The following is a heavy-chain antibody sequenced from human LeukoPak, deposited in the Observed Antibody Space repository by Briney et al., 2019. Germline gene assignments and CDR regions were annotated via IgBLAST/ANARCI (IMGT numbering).Heavy chain of an antibody. D-gene: IGHD5-24*01. V-gene: IGHV1-69*13. CDR1: GGTFSSCA. J-gene: IGHJ4*02. CDR3: ARDGGWLQFDY. Sequence: ASVKVSCKASGGTFSSCAISWGRQAPGQRPEWMGGIIPIFGTANYAQKFQGRVTITADESTSTAYMELSSLRSEDTAVYYCARDGGWLQFDYWGQGTLVTVSS. CDR2: IIPIFGTA.